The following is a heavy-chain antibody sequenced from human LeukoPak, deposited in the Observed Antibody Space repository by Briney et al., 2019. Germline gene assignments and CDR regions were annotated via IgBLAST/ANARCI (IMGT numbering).Heavy chain of an antibody. CDR1: GGSISSDY. Sequence: SETLSLTCTLSGGSISSDYWRCIRQPPGKGLEWIGYIYNSGSTNYNPSLKSRVTISVDTSMNQFSLKLSSVTAADTAVYYCASLLGIQRGSPSNWYFDLWGRGTLVTVSS. J-gene: IGHJ2*01. CDR3: ASLLGIQRGSPSNWYFDL. CDR2: IYNSGST. D-gene: IGHD3-16*01. V-gene: IGHV4-59*08.